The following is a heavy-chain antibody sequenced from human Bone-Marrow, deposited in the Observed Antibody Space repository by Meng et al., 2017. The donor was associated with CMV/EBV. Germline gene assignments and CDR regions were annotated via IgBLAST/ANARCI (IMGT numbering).Heavy chain of an antibody. D-gene: IGHD3-3*01. V-gene: IGHV3-23*01. J-gene: IGHJ4*02. CDR1: GFTFSSYA. Sequence: GESLKISCAASGFTFSSYAMSWVRQAPGKGLEWVSAISGSGGSTYYADSVKGRFTISRDNSKNTLYLQMNSLRAEDTAVYYCAKEFRFLYPAPQYYFDYWGQGKLVTVYS. CDR3: AKEFRFLYPAPQYYFDY. CDR2: ISGSGGST.